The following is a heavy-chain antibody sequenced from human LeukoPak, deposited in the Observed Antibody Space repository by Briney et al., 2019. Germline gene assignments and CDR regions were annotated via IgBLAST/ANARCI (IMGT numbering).Heavy chain of an antibody. Sequence: PVASVKVSCKASGGTFSSYAISWVRQAPGQGLEWMGRIIPILGIANYAQKFQGRVTITADKSTSTAYMELSSLRSEDTAVYYCARGVPWTAAAGIDYWGQGTLVTVSS. CDR3: ARGVPWTAAAGIDY. D-gene: IGHD6-13*01. CDR2: IIPILGIA. J-gene: IGHJ4*02. V-gene: IGHV1-69*04. CDR1: GGTFSSYA.